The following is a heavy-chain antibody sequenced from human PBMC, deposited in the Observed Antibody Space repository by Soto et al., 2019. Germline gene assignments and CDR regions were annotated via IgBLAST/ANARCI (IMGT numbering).Heavy chain of an antibody. CDR1: GGSFSGYY. D-gene: IGHD2-15*01. V-gene: IGHV4-34*01. CDR2: INHSGST. J-gene: IGHJ4*02. CDR3: ARGRPRRYCSGGSCYSDPYYFDY. Sequence: PSETLSLTCAVYGGSFSGYYWSWIRQPPGKGLEWIGEINHSGSTNYNPSLKSRVTISVDTSKNQFSLKLSSVTAADTAVYYCARGRPRRYCSGGSCYSDPYYFDYWGQGTLVTV.